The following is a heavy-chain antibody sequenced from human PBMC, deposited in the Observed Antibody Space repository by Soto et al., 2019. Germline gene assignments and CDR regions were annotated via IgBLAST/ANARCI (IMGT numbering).Heavy chain of an antibody. V-gene: IGHV1-69*02. J-gene: IGHJ4*02. Sequence: QVQVVQSGAEVKKPESSVKVSCKPSGGTFNTYTVNWVRLAPGHGLEWMGRFIPILDMANYAQKFQDRVTITADRSTFTAYMEQNSLTSDDTAVYYCAITYCRDNSCPRDFDFWGPGTPVTVSS. D-gene: IGHD2-21*01. CDR1: GGTFNTYT. CDR3: AITYCRDNSCPRDFDF. CDR2: FIPILDMA.